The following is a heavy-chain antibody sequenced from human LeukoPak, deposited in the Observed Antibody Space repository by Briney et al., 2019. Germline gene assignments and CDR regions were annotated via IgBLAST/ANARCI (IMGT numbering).Heavy chain of an antibody. V-gene: IGHV3-23*01. CDR1: GFTFKSYA. D-gene: IGHD3-16*01. CDR2: ISGSNGNT. Sequence: GGSLRLSCAASGFTFKSYAMTWVRPAQGKGLEWVSGISGSNGNTYYADSVKGRFTTSRDNHKNMIYLQMSSRRVEDTAVYYCARNVWFVETPVDFWGQGILVTVSS. J-gene: IGHJ4*02. CDR3: ARNVWFVETPVDF.